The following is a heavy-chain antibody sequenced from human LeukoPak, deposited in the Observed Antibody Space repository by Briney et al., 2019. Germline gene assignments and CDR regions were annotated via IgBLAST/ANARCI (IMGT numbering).Heavy chain of an antibody. CDR1: GFTFSSYG. CDR3: AKVPIAVAAPDYFDY. Sequence: GGSPRLSCAASGFTFSSYGMHWVRQAPGKGLEWVAVISYDGSNKYYADSVKGRFTISRDNSKNTLYLQMNSLRAEDTAVYYCAKVPIAVAAPDYFDYWGQGTLVTVSS. V-gene: IGHV3-30*18. J-gene: IGHJ4*02. CDR2: ISYDGSNK. D-gene: IGHD6-19*01.